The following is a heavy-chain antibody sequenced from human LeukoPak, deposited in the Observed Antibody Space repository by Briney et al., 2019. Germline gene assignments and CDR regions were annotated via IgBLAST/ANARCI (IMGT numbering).Heavy chain of an antibody. CDR3: ARDPSGYSRYGISDY. Sequence: GRSLRLSCAASGFTFSSYGMHWVRQAPGKGLEWVAVIWYDGSNTYYADSLKGRFTISRDNSKNILYLQMNSLRVEDTAVYYCARDPSGYSRYGISDYWGQGTLVTVSS. CDR2: IWYDGSNT. CDR1: GFTFSSYG. V-gene: IGHV3-33*01. J-gene: IGHJ4*02. D-gene: IGHD5-12*01.